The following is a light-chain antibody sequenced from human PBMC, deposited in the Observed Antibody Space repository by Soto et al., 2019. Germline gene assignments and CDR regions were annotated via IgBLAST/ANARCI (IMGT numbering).Light chain of an antibody. V-gene: IGLV2-14*01. CDR3: SSYTTSSTHVV. CDR1: SSDVGSYNY. Sequence: QSALTQPASVSGSPGQSITISCTGTSSDVGSYNYVSWYQQYPGKAPKLMIYDVSNRPSGVSYRCSGSKSGNTASLTISGLQAEDVADYYCSSYTTSSTHVVFGGGTKLTVL. J-gene: IGLJ2*01. CDR2: DVS.